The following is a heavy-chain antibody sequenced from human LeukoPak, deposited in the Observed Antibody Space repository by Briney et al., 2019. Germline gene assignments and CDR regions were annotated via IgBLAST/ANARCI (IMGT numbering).Heavy chain of an antibody. Sequence: SETLSLTCTVSGGSISSYYWSWIRQPPGKGLEWIGSIYYSGSTYYNPSLKSRVTISVDTSKNQFSLKLSSVTAADTAVYYCARQNWDYYDSSGYLVYWGQGTLVTVSS. CDR3: ARQNWDYYDSSGYLVY. CDR1: GGSISSYY. J-gene: IGHJ4*02. CDR2: IYYSGST. D-gene: IGHD3-22*01. V-gene: IGHV4-59*05.